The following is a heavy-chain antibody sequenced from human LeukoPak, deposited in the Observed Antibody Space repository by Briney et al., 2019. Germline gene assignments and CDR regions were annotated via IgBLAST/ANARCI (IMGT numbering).Heavy chain of an antibody. D-gene: IGHD3-10*01. CDR1: GCSISSYY. CDR2: IYYSGST. V-gene: IGHV4-59*01. J-gene: IGHJ4*02. CDR3: ARMGPISGTVGSFDQ. Sequence: PSETLSLTCTVSGCSISSYYWGWVRQPPGEALEWIGYIYYSGSTSHNPSLKSRVTTSVDTSKNQFSLKLNSVTAADTAVYYCARMGPISGTVGSFDQWGQGTLVTVSS.